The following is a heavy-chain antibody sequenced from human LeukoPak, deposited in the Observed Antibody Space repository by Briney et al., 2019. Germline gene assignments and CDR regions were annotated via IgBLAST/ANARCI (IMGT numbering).Heavy chain of an antibody. D-gene: IGHD1-26*01. CDR2: INPSGGST. Sequence: ASVKVSCKASGYTFTSYYMHWVQQAPGQGLEWMGIINPSGGSTSYAQKFQGRVTMTRDMSTSTVYMELSSLRSEDTAVYYCARGGVGATTYVWFDPWGQGTLVTVSS. CDR3: ARGGVGATTYVWFDP. J-gene: IGHJ5*02. V-gene: IGHV1-46*01. CDR1: GYTFTSYY.